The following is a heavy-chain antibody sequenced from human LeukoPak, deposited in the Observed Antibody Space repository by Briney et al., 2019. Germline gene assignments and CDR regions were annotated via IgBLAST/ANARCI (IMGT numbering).Heavy chain of an antibody. CDR1: GFTVSSNY. V-gene: IGHV3-53*01. CDR2: IYSGGRT. CDR3: ARRPSYDFWSGYYGVDGLDI. D-gene: IGHD3-3*01. Sequence: PGGSLRLSCAASGFTVSSNYMSWVRQAPGKGLEWVSVIYSGGRTYYADSVKGRLTISRDNSKNTLYLQMNSLRAEDTAVYYCARRPSYDFWSGYYGVDGLDIWGQGTMVTVSS. J-gene: IGHJ3*02.